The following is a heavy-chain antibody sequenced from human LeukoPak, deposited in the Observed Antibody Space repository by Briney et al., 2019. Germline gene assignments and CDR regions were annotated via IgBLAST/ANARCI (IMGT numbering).Heavy chain of an antibody. D-gene: IGHD6-6*01. CDR3: ARAGYSSSSELVYYFDY. V-gene: IGHV4-59*01. CDR2: IYYTGST. Sequence: SETLSLTCAVSGGSISRDYWSWIRQPPGKGLEWIGYIYYTGSTNYNPSLKSRVTISVDTSKNQFSLKLSSVTAADTAVYYCARAGYSSSSELVYYFDYWGQGTLVTVSS. J-gene: IGHJ4*02. CDR1: GGSISRDY.